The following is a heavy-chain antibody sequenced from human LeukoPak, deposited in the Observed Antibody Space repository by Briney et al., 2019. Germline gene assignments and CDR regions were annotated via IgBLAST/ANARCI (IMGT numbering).Heavy chain of an antibody. CDR2: ISAYNGNT. V-gene: IGHV1-18*01. CDR1: GYTFTSYG. J-gene: IGHJ6*02. D-gene: IGHD1-14*01. CDR3: ARDLNRYYYGMDV. Sequence: ASVKVSCKASGYTFTSYGISWVRQAPGQGLEWMGWISAYNGNTNYAQKLQGRVTMTTDTSTSTVYMELRSLRSDDTAVYYCARDLNRYYYGMDVWGQGTTVTVSS.